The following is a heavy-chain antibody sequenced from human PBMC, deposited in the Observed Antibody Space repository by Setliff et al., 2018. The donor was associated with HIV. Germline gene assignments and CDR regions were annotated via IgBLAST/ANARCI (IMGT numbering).Heavy chain of an antibody. CDR3: TRGRGYDHGYFDS. Sequence: GGSLRLSCAASGFTFSTYSMNWVRQAPGKGLEWISYINREETTEWYADSVKGRFIISRDNSRSTIYVQMNSLRAEDTAIYYCTRGRGYDHGYFDSWGQGTLVTVSS. D-gene: IGHD5-18*01. CDR1: GFTFSTYS. CDR2: INREETTE. V-gene: IGHV3-48*04. J-gene: IGHJ4*02.